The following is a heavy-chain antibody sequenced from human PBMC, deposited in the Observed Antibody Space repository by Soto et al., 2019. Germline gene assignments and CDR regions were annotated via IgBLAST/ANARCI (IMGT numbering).Heavy chain of an antibody. D-gene: IGHD2-2*01. V-gene: IGHV4-4*02. CDR1: GGSISTITW. J-gene: IGHJ4*02. Sequence: QVQLRESALGLVKTSGTLSLTCAVSGGSISTITWWSWVRQLPWKGLQWIGEIYHSGSSNDNPSLKSRVTISVDKSKNQFSLELSSVTAADTAVYYCARGLGSCISTSCRPFGYWGQGTLVTVSS. CDR3: ARGLGSCISTSCRPFGY. CDR2: IYHSGSS.